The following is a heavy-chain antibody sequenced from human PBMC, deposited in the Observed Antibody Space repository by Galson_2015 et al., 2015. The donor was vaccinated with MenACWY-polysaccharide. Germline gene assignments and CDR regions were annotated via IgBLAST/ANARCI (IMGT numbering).Heavy chain of an antibody. Sequence: SVKVSCKASGYTFTSYGISWVRQAPGQGLEWMGWISVYNGNTKYAQYLQGRVTMTTDKSTSTVYMELRSLRSDDTAVYYCARDFLSTVTTRPGYWGQGTLVTVSS. V-gene: IGHV1-18*01. J-gene: IGHJ4*02. CDR1: GYTFTSYG. D-gene: IGHD4-17*01. CDR3: ARDFLSTVTTRPGY. CDR2: ISVYNGNT.